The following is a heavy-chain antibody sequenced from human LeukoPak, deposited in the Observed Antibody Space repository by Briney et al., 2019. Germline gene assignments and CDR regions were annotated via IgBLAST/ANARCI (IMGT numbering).Heavy chain of an antibody. J-gene: IGHJ3*02. Sequence: SETLSLTCAVYGGSFSGYYWSWIRQPPGKGLEWIGEINHSGSTNYNPSLKSRVTISVDTSKNRFSLKLSSVTAADTAVYYCASNIVVVPEDAFDIWGQGTMVTVSS. CDR2: INHSGST. CDR3: ASNIVVVPEDAFDI. D-gene: IGHD2-2*01. V-gene: IGHV4-34*01. CDR1: GGSFSGYY.